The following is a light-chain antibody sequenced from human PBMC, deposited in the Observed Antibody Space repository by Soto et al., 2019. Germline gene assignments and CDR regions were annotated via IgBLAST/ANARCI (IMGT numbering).Light chain of an antibody. CDR2: GAS. J-gene: IGKJ4*01. V-gene: IGKV3-20*01. CDR1: QSVSSSS. Sequence: EIVLTPSPGTLSLSRGERATRSCRASQSVSSSSLAWYQQKPGQAPRLLIYGASSRATGITDRFSGSGSGTYFTLTISRLEPEDFAVYYCQQYGSSPPLAFGGGTKVELK. CDR3: QQYGSSPPLA.